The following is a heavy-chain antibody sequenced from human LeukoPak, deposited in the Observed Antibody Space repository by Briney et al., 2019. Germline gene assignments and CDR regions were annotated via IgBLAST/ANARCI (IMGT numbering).Heavy chain of an antibody. Sequence: ASVKVSCKASGYTFTGYYMHWVRQAPGQGLEWMGWTNPKTGGTNHAQKFQGRVTMTRDTSISTAYMELSRLRSDDTAVYYCARDLEIAVAGTGFDYWGQGTLVTVSS. D-gene: IGHD6-19*01. CDR1: GYTFTGYY. J-gene: IGHJ4*02. CDR3: ARDLEIAVAGTGFDY. CDR2: TNPKTGGT. V-gene: IGHV1-2*02.